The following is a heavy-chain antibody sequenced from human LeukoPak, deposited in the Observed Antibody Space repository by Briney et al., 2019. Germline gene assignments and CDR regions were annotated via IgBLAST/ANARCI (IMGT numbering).Heavy chain of an antibody. CDR3: AKPPDYTPNGDY. Sequence: PGGSLRLSCAASGFTFSSYAMSWVRQAPGKGLEWVSAISGSGGSTYYADSVKGRFTISRDNSKNTQYLQMNSLRAEDTAVYYCAKPPDYTPNGDYWGQGTLVSVSS. D-gene: IGHD4-11*01. CDR2: ISGSGGST. CDR1: GFTFSSYA. V-gene: IGHV3-23*01. J-gene: IGHJ4*02.